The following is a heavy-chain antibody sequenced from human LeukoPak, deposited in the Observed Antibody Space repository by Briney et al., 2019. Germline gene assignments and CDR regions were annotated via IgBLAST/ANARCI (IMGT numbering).Heavy chain of an antibody. J-gene: IGHJ4*02. CDR3: ARGSYSSGGLFDS. CDR2: ISGGGGST. D-gene: IGHD6-19*01. Sequence: GGSLRLSCAASGFTFSTYAMSWVRQAPGKGLEWVSTISGGGGSTYYADSVKGRFSISRDNSKNTLYLQMNSLRAEDTAVYYCARGSYSSGGLFDSWGQGTLVTVSS. V-gene: IGHV3-23*01. CDR1: GFTFSTYA.